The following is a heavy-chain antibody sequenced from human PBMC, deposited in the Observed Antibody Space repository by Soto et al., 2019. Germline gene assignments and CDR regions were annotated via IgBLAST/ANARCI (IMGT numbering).Heavy chain of an antibody. CDR2: SNPNGGST. D-gene: IGHD3-9*01. CDR3: ARGLGLGDC. V-gene: IGHV1-46*01. CDR1: GYTFSSYY. Sequence: QVQLVQSAAEVKKPGASVKVSCKASGYTFSSYYIHWVRQAPGQGLKCIGISNPNGGSTNYAQTYKGRLTVTKDTSPATVYMDLSALTSDDTAMYYCARGLGLGDCWGQGTLVTVSS. J-gene: IGHJ4*02.